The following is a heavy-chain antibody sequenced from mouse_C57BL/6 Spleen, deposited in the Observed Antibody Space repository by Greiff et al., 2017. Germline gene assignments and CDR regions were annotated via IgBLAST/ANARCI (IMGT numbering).Heavy chain of an antibody. V-gene: IGHV1-52*01. CDR3: ARDSSYYAMDY. D-gene: IGHD1-1*01. CDR2: IDPSDSET. Sequence: VKLQQPGAELVRPGSSVKLSCKASGYTFTSYWMHWVKQRPIQGLEWIGNIDPSDSETHYNQKFKDKATLTVDKSSSTAYMQLSSLTSEDSAVYYCARDSSYYAMDYWGQGTSVTVSS. CDR1: GYTFTSYW. J-gene: IGHJ4*01.